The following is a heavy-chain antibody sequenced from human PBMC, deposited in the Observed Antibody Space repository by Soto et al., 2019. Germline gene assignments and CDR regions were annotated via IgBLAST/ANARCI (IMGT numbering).Heavy chain of an antibody. J-gene: IGHJ4*02. D-gene: IGHD3-10*01. CDR3: ARRRSGPTCFDY. CDR1: GGSIRSSS. CDR2: IYYSGST. V-gene: IGHV4-59*08. Sequence: SETLSLTCTASGGSIRSSSWRSIRQPPGKGLEWIGFIYYSGSTNYNPSLKSRVTISVDTSKNQFSLKLNSVTAADTAVYYCARRRSGPTCFDYSGQGTLVTVSS.